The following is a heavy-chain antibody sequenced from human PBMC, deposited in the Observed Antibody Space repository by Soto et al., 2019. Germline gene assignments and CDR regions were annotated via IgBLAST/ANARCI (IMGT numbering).Heavy chain of an antibody. D-gene: IGHD2-8*01. J-gene: IGHJ4*01. CDR1: GFTFSSYA. V-gene: IGHV3-23*01. CDR2: ISGNSGKT. Sequence: GGSLRLSCTASGFTFSSYAMSWVRQAPGKELEWVSTISGNSGKTNYAESVKGRFSISRDNSKNTVHLQLDSLRAEDTAVYFCAKLGFVLMELYYFHQWGHGTLVTVSS. CDR3: AKLGFVLMELYYFHQ.